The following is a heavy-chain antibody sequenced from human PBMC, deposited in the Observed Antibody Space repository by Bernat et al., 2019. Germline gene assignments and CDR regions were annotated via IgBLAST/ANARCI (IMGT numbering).Heavy chain of an antibody. CDR2: IWYDGRNQ. Sequence: QVQLVESGGDVVQPGRSLRLSCAASGFNFSSYGMYWVRQAPGKGLEWVAVIWYDGRNQFYSDSVKSRFTISRDNSKNTLYLQMNSLRAEDTAVYYCARDNLGGAFDYWGQGTLVTVSS. V-gene: IGHV3-30*19. CDR1: GFNFSSYG. CDR3: ARDNLGGAFDY. J-gene: IGHJ4*02. D-gene: IGHD3-16*01.